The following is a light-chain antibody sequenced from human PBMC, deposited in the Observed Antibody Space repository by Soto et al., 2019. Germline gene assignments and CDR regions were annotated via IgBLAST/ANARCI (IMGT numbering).Light chain of an antibody. CDR1: QRISSA. CDR3: QQFEDYTFT. CDR2: DAS. V-gene: IGKV1D-13*01. J-gene: IGKJ3*01. Sequence: ASQLSQAPSSLSASVGDSVTIICRACQRISSALAWYQQTPGRAPKILIYDASTLASGVPSRIRDETSRKDYTLHVSSLKHEDVATDSGQQFEDYTFTLGPGTKVHN.